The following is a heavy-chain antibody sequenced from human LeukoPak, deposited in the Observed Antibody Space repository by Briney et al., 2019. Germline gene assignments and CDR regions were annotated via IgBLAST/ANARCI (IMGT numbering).Heavy chain of an antibody. J-gene: IGHJ4*02. Sequence: ASVTVSCTASGYTFTSYYMHWVRQAPGQGLEWMGIINPSGGSTSYAQKFQGRVTMTRDTSTSTVYMELSSLRSEDTAVYYCARGAPSYGDFDYWGQGTLVTVSS. CDR1: GYTFTSYY. CDR2: INPSGGST. V-gene: IGHV1-46*01. D-gene: IGHD5-18*01. CDR3: ARGAPSYGDFDY.